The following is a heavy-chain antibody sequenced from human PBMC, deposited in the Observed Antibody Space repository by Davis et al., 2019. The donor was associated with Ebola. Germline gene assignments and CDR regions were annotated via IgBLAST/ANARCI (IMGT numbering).Heavy chain of an antibody. CDR1: GFTFDDYA. V-gene: IGHV3-9*01. D-gene: IGHD1-26*01. CDR3: ARVREEWELLPYYFDY. CDR2: ISWNSGSI. Sequence: SLKISCAASGFTFDDYAMHWVRQAPGKGLEWVSGISWNSGSIGYADSVKGRFTISRDNAKNSLYLQMNSLRAEDTAVYYCARVREEWELLPYYFDYWGQGTLVTVSS. J-gene: IGHJ4*02.